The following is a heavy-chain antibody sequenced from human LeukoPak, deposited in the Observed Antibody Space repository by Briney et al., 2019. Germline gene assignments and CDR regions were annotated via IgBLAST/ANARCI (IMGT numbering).Heavy chain of an antibody. D-gene: IGHD3-9*01. J-gene: IGHJ4*02. Sequence: SETLSLTCAVYGGSFSGYYWSWIRQPPGKGLEWIGEINHSGSTNYNPSLKSRVTISVGTSKNQFSLKLSSVTAADTAVYYCASQYYDILTGYTYYFDYWGQGTLVTVSS. CDR3: ASQYYDILTGYTYYFDY. CDR1: GGSFSGYY. CDR2: INHSGST. V-gene: IGHV4-34*01.